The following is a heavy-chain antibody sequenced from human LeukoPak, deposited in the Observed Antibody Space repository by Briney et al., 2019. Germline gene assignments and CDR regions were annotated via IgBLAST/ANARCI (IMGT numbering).Heavy chain of an antibody. V-gene: IGHV3-30-3*01. CDR3: ARVGMVYAIMEYYFDY. J-gene: IGHJ4*02. CDR1: GFTFSSYA. Sequence: PGRSLRLSCAASGFTFSSYAMHWVRQAPGKGLEWVAVISYDGSNKYYADSVKGRFTISRDNSKNTLYLQMNSLRAEDTAMYYCARVGMVYAIMEYYFDYWGQGTLVTVSS. D-gene: IGHD2-8*01. CDR2: ISYDGSNK.